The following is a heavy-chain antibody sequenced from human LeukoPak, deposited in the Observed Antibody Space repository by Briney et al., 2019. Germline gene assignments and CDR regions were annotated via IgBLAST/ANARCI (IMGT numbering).Heavy chain of an antibody. J-gene: IGHJ4*02. Sequence: GSLRLSCAASGFTFSSYAMSWVRQPPGKGLEWIGSIYYSGSTYYNPSLKSRVTISVDTSKNQFSLKLSSVTAADTAVYYCARHPTPYSSGWYLGYFDYWGQGTLVTVSS. V-gene: IGHV4-39*01. CDR2: IYYSGST. D-gene: IGHD6-19*01. CDR3: ARHPTPYSSGWYLGYFDY. CDR1: GFTFSSYA.